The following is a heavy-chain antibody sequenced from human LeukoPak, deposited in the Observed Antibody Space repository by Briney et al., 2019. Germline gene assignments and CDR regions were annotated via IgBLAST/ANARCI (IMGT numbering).Heavy chain of an antibody. CDR1: GGSISSSSYY. Sequence: SETLSLTCTVSGGSISSSSYYWGWIRQPPGKGLEWIGSIYYSGSTYYNPSLKSRVTISVDTSKNQFSLKLSSVTAADTAVYYRARHDRYSSGWYGFDYWGQGTLVTVSS. J-gene: IGHJ4*02. D-gene: IGHD6-19*01. CDR3: ARHDRYSSGWYGFDY. V-gene: IGHV4-39*01. CDR2: IYYSGST.